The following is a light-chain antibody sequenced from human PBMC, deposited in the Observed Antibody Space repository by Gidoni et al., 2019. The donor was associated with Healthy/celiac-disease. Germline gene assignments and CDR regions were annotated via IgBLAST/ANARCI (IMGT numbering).Light chain of an antibody. CDR3: SSYTSSSTYV. CDR2: EVS. CDR1: SSDVGGYND. J-gene: IGLJ1*01. V-gene: IGLV2-14*01. Sequence: QSALTQPASVSGSPGQSITISCTGTSSDVGGYNDVSWYQQHPGKAPKLMIYEVSNRPSGVSNRFSGSKSGNTASLTISGLQDEDEADYYCSSYTSSSTYVFGTGTKVTVL.